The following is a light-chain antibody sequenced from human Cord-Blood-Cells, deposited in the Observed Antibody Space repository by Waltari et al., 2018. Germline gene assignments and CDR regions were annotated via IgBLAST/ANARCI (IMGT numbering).Light chain of an antibody. CDR1: SSDVGGYNY. CDR3: CSYAGSYTFVV. CDR2: DVS. V-gene: IGLV2-11*01. J-gene: IGLJ2*01. Sequence: QSALTQPRSVSGSPGQSVTISCTGTSSDVGGYNYVSWYQQHPGQAPTLMIYDVSKRPSGVPDRFSGSKSGNTASLTISGLQAEDEADYYCCSYAGSYTFVVFGGGTKLTVL.